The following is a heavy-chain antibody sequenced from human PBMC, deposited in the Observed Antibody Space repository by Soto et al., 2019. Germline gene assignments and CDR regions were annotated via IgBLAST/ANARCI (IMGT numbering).Heavy chain of an antibody. J-gene: IGHJ4*02. Sequence: GGSLRLSCAASGFSFSSYWMSWVRQAPGEGLEWVANIKQDGSEKYYVDSVKGRFTISRDNAKNALYLQMNSLRAEDTAMYYCATCPLGYCSGPSCSYGGDYWGQGTPVTVSS. CDR3: ATCPLGYCSGPSCSYGGDY. CDR1: GFSFSSYW. CDR2: IKQDGSEK. D-gene: IGHD2-15*01. V-gene: IGHV3-7*01.